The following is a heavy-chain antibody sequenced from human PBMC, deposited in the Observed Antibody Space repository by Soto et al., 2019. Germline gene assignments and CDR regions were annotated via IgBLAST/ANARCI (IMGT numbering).Heavy chain of an antibody. CDR3: ARGGVWFGELRESWFDP. Sequence: QVQLVQSGAEVKKPGASVKVSCKASGYTFTSYDINWVRQATGQGLEWMGWMNPNSGNTGYAQKFQGRVTMTRNTSISTAYMELSSLRSEDTAVYYCARGGVWFGELRESWFDPWGQGTLVTVSS. V-gene: IGHV1-8*01. J-gene: IGHJ5*02. CDR2: MNPNSGNT. D-gene: IGHD3-10*01. CDR1: GYTFTSYD.